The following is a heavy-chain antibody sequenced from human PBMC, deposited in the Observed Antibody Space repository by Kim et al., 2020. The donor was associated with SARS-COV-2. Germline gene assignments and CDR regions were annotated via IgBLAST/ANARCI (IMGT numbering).Heavy chain of an antibody. J-gene: IGHJ6*02. CDR3: AKDRVNYYGMDV. V-gene: IGHV3-9*01. D-gene: IGHD3-3*01. Sequence: GYADSVKGRFTISRDNAKNSLYLQMNSLRAEDTALYYCAKDRVNYYGMDVWGQGTTVTVSS.